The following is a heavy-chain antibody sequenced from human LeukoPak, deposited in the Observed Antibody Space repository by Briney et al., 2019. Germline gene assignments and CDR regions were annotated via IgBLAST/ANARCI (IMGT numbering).Heavy chain of an antibody. Sequence: PGGSLRLSCAASGFTLSSYAMSWVRQAPGKGLEWVSAISGTDGSTHYADSVKGRFTISRDSSNKRLYLQMNSLRAEDTAIYYCAKDVAATISSGGYYFDLWGQGTVVTVSS. J-gene: IGHJ4*02. CDR3: AKDVAATISSGGYYFDL. D-gene: IGHD5-12*01. CDR1: GFTLSSYA. V-gene: IGHV3-23*01. CDR2: ISGTDGST.